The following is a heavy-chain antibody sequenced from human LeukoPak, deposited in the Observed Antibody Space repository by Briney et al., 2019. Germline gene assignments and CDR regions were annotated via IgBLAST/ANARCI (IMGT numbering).Heavy chain of an antibody. CDR2: ISGSGGST. V-gene: IGHV3-23*01. Sequence: GGSLRLSSAASGFTFSSYAMSWVRQAPGKGLEWVSAISGSGGSTYYADSVKGRFTISRDNSKHTLYLPMNSLRAEDTAVYYCAKAAAMVTAYYYYYYMDVWGKGTTVTVSS. D-gene: IGHD5-18*01. CDR3: AKAAAMVTAYYYYYYMDV. J-gene: IGHJ6*03. CDR1: GFTFSSYA.